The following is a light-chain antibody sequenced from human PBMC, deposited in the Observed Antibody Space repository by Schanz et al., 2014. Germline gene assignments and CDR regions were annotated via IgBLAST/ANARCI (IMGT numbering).Light chain of an antibody. V-gene: IGKV3-20*01. CDR3: QQFGSSPLT. J-gene: IGKJ4*01. Sequence: EVVLTQSPGTLSLSPGEGVTLSCRASEGVASNYVAWYQQKPGQAPRLLIDGASTRVTGIPDRFRGRGSLTDFTLTISSLEPEDFAVYYCQQFGSSPLTFGGGTKVEI. CDR2: GAS. CDR1: EGVASNY.